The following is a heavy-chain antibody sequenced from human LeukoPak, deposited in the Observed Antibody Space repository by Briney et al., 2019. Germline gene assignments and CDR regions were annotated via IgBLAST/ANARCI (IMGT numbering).Heavy chain of an antibody. CDR1: GGSISSSSYY. Sequence: ETLSLTCTVSGGSISSSSYYWGWIRQPPGKGLEWVSVIYRGGSTYYADSVKGRFTISRDNSKNMLYLQMNSLRAEDTAVYYCASQYGSGSYFDYWGQGTLVTVSS. CDR3: ASQYGSGSYFDY. J-gene: IGHJ4*02. V-gene: IGHV3-53*01. D-gene: IGHD3-10*01. CDR2: IYRGGST.